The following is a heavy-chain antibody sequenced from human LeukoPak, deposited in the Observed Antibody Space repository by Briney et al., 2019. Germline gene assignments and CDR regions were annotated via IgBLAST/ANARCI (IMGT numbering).Heavy chain of an antibody. J-gene: IGHJ5*02. CDR2: ISGSGGST. D-gene: IGHD6-13*01. V-gene: IGHV3-23*01. Sequence: PGGSLRLSCAASGFTFSSYAMSWVRQAPGKGLEWVSAISGSGGSTYYADSVKGRFTISRDNSKNTLYLQMNSLRAEDKAVYYCAKDHGYSSSWGPYNWFDPWGQGTLVTVSS. CDR3: AKDHGYSSSWGPYNWFDP. CDR1: GFTFSSYA.